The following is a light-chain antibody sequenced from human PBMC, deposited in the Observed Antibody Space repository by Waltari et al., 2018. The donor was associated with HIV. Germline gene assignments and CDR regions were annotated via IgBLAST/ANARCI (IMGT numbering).Light chain of an antibody. CDR1: SSDVGSYNL. J-gene: IGLJ2*01. Sequence: QSALTQPASVSGSFGQSITISCTGTSSDVGSYNLVSWYQYHPGKAPKLIIYEVSKRPSGVSNRFSGSKSGKTASLTVSGLQAEDEAHYYCCSYARSGIPVGGGTKLTVL. CDR3: CSYARSGIP. V-gene: IGLV2-23*02. CDR2: EVS.